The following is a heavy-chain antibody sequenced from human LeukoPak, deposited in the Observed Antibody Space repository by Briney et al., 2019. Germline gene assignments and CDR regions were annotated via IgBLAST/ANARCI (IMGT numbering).Heavy chain of an antibody. CDR2: INHSGST. J-gene: IGHJ4*02. D-gene: IGHD5-18*01. CDR3: ASGYSYGHFDY. Sequence: SETLSLTCAVYGGSFSGYYWSWIRQPPGKGLEWIGEINHSGSTNYNPSLKGRVTISVDTSKNQFSLKLSSVTAADTAVYCCASGYSYGHFDYWGQGTLVTVSS. V-gene: IGHV4-34*01. CDR1: GGSFSGYY.